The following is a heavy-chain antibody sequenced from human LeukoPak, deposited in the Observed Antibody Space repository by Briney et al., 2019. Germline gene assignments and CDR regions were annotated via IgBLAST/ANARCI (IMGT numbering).Heavy chain of an antibody. V-gene: IGHV1-2*06. CDR2: INPNSGGT. Sequence: ASVKVSCKVSGYTLTELSMHWVRQAPGQGLEWMGRINPNSGGTNYAQKFQGRVTMTRDTSISTAYMELSRLRSDDTAVYYCARVGGGSVDGAFDIWGQGTMVTVSS. J-gene: IGHJ3*02. CDR3: ARVGGGSVDGAFDI. CDR1: GYTLTELS. D-gene: IGHD1-26*01.